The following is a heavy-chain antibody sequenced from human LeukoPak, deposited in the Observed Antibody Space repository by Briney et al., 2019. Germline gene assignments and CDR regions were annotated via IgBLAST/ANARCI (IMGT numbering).Heavy chain of an antibody. CDR2: INTKGET. CDR1: GFSMSAYQ. CDR3: ATSNDAKIAPFDH. D-gene: IGHD2-21*01. V-gene: IGHV4-4*09. J-gene: IGHJ4*02. Sequence: PSETLSLTCTVSGFSMSAYQWSWVRQSPEKGLEWIGCINTKGETSYNPSLKSRVTTSVDTSKSQFSLRLTSVTAADTAVYYCATSNDAKIAPFDHWGQGAPVTVSS.